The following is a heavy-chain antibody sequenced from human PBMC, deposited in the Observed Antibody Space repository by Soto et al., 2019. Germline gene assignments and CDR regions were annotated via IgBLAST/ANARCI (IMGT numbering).Heavy chain of an antibody. CDR2: ISAYNGNT. D-gene: IGHD3-22*01. V-gene: IGHV1-18*04. CDR1: GYTFTSYG. J-gene: IGHJ5*02. Sequence: ASVKVSCKASGYTFTSYGISWVRQAPGQGLEWMGWISAYNGNTNYAQKLQGSVTMTTDTSTSTAYMELRSLRSDDTAVYYCARGPHHAPKTYYYDSSGYYYDWFNPWGQGTLVTVSS. CDR3: ARGPHHAPKTYYYDSSGYYYDWFNP.